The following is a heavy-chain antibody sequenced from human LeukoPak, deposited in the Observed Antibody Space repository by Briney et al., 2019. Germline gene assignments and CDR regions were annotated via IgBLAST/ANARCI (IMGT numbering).Heavy chain of an antibody. CDR3: ARGSPYHN. V-gene: IGHV4-39*01. Sequence: PSETLSLTCTVSGGSISSSNYYWGWVRQPPGKGRVCIGSIHYSGSTYYNPSLKSRVTISVDTSESQFSLKLNSVTAADTAVYYCARGSPYHNWGQGTLVTVSS. D-gene: IGHD2-15*01. CDR2: IHYSGST. CDR1: GGSISSSNYY. J-gene: IGHJ4*02.